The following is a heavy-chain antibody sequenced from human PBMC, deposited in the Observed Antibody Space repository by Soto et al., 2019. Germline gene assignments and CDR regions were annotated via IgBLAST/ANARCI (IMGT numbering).Heavy chain of an antibody. CDR1: GVSLDNFF. J-gene: IGHJ5*02. CDR2: VSQGGTESYMTEGETT. CDR3: ARDRGGSRVSAKPLGEWFDP. D-gene: IGHD3-16*01. Sequence: SETLSLTCTVSGVSLDNFFWSWIRQTPGKGLEWIDYVSQGGTESYMTEGETTGYNPSLDSRATISLDLPKNQFSLTLTSVTAADTAVYYCARDRGGSRVSAKPLGEWFDPWGQRTLVTVSS. V-gene: IGHV4-59*01.